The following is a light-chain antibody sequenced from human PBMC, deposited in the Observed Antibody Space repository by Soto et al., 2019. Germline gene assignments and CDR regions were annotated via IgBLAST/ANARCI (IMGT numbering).Light chain of an antibody. Sequence: IVLTQSPGTLSFSPGERATLSRRASQSVSSSYLAWYQQKPGQDPRLLIYGASSRATGIPDRFSGSGSGKDFTLTISRLEPEDFPVYYCQQYGSSPWTFGQRNKV. CDR3: QQYGSSPWT. CDR2: GAS. CDR1: QSVSSSY. V-gene: IGKV3-20*01. J-gene: IGKJ1*01.